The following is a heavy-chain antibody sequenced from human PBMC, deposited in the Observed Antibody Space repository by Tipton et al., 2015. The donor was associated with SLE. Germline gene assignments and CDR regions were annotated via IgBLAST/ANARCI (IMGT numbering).Heavy chain of an antibody. CDR1: GGSISGYY. D-gene: IGHD2-2*01. CDR3: ASREVSSYYYYYMDV. V-gene: IGHV4-34*01. Sequence: TLSLTCSVSGGSISGYYWSWIRQPPGKGLEWIGEINHSGSTNYNPSLKSRVTISVDTSKNQFSLKLSSVTAADTAVYYCASREVSSYYYYYMDVWGKGTTVTVSS. J-gene: IGHJ6*03. CDR2: INHSGST.